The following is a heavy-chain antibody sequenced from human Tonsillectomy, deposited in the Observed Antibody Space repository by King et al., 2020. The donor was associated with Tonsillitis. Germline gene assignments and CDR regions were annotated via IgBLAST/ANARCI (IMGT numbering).Heavy chain of an antibody. J-gene: IGHJ3*02. CDR3: AKGRGWRGGEALDI. CDR2: ISGSGDNT. CDR1: GFTFTSYA. V-gene: IGHV3-23*04. Sequence: VQLVESGGGLVHPGGSLRLSCTASGFTFTSYAMTWVRQAPGKGLEWVSAISGSGDNTYYATSVKGRFSISRDNSKNTLYLQMNSLRAEDTAVYYCAKGRGWRGGEALDIWGQGTMVTVSS. D-gene: IGHD3-10*01.